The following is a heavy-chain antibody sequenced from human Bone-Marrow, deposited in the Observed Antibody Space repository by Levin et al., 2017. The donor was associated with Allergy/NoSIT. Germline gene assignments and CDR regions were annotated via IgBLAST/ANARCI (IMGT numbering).Heavy chain of an antibody. CDR2: IYYSGST. D-gene: IGHD2-21*02. V-gene: IGHV4-30-4*01. CDR1: GGSISSGDYY. Sequence: SQTLSLTCTVSGGSISSGDYYWSWIRQPPGKGLEWIGYIYYSGSTYYNPSLKSRVTISVDTSKNQFSLKLSSVTAADTAVYYCARAPDCGGDCFFGAFDIWGQGTMVTVSS. J-gene: IGHJ3*02. CDR3: ARAPDCGGDCFFGAFDI.